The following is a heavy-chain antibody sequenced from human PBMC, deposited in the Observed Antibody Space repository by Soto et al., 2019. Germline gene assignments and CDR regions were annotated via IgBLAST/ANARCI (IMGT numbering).Heavy chain of an antibody. D-gene: IGHD3-10*01. V-gene: IGHV3-30*18. Sequence: QVQLVESGGSVVQPGTSLRLSCAASGFTFKTDAMHWVRQAPCKGLEWMAVIAYDGNEKFYADSVKGRFTISRDNSKNALYLQINTLKNEDTAVYYCGKDVGDYVPYYYAVDVWGQGTTVTVSS. CDR2: IAYDGNEK. CDR1: GFTFKTDA. J-gene: IGHJ6*02. CDR3: GKDVGDYVPYYYAVDV.